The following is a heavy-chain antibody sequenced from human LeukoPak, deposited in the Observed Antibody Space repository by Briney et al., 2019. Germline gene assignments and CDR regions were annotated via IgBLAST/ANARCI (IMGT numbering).Heavy chain of an antibody. V-gene: IGHV4-59*01. D-gene: IGHD2-15*01. CDR1: GGSISSYY. J-gene: IGHJ3*02. CDR3: ARGRWELLDAFDI. CDR2: IYYSGST. Sequence: SETLSLTCAVSGGSISSYYWSWIRQPPGKGLEWIGYIYYSGSTNYNPSLKSRVTISVDTSKNQFSLKLSSVTAADTAVYYCARGRWELLDAFDIWGQGTMVTVSS.